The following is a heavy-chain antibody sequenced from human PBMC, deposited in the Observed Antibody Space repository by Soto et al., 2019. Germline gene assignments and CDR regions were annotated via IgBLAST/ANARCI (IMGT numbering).Heavy chain of an antibody. CDR1: GYTFTSYY. D-gene: IGHD6-6*01. Sequence: ASVKVSCKASGYTFTSYYMHWVRQAPGQGLEWMGIINPSGGSTSYAQKFQGRVTMTRDTSTSTAYMELRSLRSDDTAVYYCARGIAARPYGMDVWGQGTTVTVSS. V-gene: IGHV1-46*01. CDR3: ARGIAARPYGMDV. CDR2: INPSGGST. J-gene: IGHJ6*02.